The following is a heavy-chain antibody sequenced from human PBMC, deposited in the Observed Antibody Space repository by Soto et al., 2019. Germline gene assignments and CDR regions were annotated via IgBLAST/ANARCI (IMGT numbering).Heavy chain of an antibody. CDR2: IAYTGIT. D-gene: IGHD5-12*01. CDR3: AREGFSGYEALDY. V-gene: IGHV4-59*01. J-gene: IGHJ4*02. Sequence: QVHLQESGPGLLKPSETLSLTCSVSGGPIRSYYLSWVRQAPGKGLEWIAYIAYTGITGYNPSLRRPVTISGDTSQNVFSLKMTSVTAADTAVYYCAREGFSGYEALDYWGQGILVTVSS. CDR1: GGPIRSYY.